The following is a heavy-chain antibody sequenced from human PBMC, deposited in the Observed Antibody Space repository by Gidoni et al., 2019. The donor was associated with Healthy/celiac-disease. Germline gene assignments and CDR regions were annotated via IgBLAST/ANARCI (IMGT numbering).Heavy chain of an antibody. Sequence: QLQLQESGPGLVKPSETLSLTCTVPGGSISSSSYYWGWIRQPPGKGLEWIGIIYYSGSTYYNPSLKSRVTISVDTSKNQFSLMLSSVTAADTAVYYCARHRLQLWPDRKYYDILTGYSYMDVWGKGTTVTVSS. V-gene: IGHV4-39*01. CDR3: ARHRLQLWPDRKYYDILTGYSYMDV. CDR2: IYYSGST. CDR1: GGSISSSSYY. J-gene: IGHJ6*03. D-gene: IGHD3-9*01.